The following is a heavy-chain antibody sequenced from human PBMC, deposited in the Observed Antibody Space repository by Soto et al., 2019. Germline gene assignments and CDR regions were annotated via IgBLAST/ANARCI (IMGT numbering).Heavy chain of an antibody. V-gene: IGHV1-69*13. D-gene: IGHD1-26*01. CDR2: IIPIFGTA. Sequence: GASVKVSCKASGGTFSSYAISWVRQAPGQGLEWMGGIIPIFGTANYAQKFQGRVTITADESTSTAYMELSSLRSEDTAVYYCAGSGSYPRTRLDYWGQGTLVTVSS. CDR3: AGSGSYPRTRLDY. J-gene: IGHJ4*02. CDR1: GGTFSSYA.